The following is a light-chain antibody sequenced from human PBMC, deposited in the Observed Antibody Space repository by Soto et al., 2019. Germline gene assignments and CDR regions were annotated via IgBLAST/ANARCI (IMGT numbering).Light chain of an antibody. V-gene: IGKV1-5*01. CDR3: QQYNSYLFT. CDR2: DAS. J-gene: IGKJ3*01. Sequence: DIPMTQSPSTLSASVGDRVTITCRASQSISSWLAWYQQKPGKAPKLLIYDASSLESRVPSRFSGSGSGTEFTLTLSSLQPDDFATYYCQQYNSYLFTFGPGTKVAI. CDR1: QSISSW.